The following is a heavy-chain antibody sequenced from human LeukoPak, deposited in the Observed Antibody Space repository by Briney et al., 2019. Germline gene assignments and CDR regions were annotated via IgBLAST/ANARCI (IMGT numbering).Heavy chain of an antibody. J-gene: IGHJ6*03. CDR2: IYISGSGST. CDR1: GGSISSYY. D-gene: IGHD5-18*01. Sequence: SETLSLTCTVSGGSISSYYWSWIRQPAGKGLEWIGRIYISGSGSTNYNPSLKSRVTISVDTSKNQFSLKLSSVTAADTAVYYCARAVDTSSYYCYYMGVWGKGTTVTISS. V-gene: IGHV4-4*07. CDR3: ARAVDTSSYYCYYMGV.